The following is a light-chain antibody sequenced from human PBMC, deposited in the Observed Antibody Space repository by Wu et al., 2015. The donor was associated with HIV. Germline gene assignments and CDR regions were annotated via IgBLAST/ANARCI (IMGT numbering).Light chain of an antibody. Sequence: SPGETSHPRPGRASQSVSSYFAWYQQKPGQAPRLLIYDASEEALASSQVQWQWFGTDFTLTISSLEPEDFAVYYCQHRSDWPPTFGGGTKVEIK. CDR3: QHRSDWPPT. CDR1: QSVSSY. V-gene: IGKV3-11*01. CDR2: DAS. J-gene: IGKJ4*01.